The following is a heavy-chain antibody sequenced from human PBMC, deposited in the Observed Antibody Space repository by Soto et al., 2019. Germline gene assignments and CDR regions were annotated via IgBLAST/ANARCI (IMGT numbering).Heavy chain of an antibody. J-gene: IGHJ6*03. D-gene: IGHD5-12*01. CDR3: AREGPNIVATWGRGPYYMDV. Sequence: GGSLRLSCAASGFTFSSYSMNWVRQAPGKGLEWVSSISSSSSYIYYADSVKGRLTISRDNAKNSLFLQMNSLRAEDTAVYYCAREGPNIVATWGRGPYYMDVWGKGTTVTVSS. V-gene: IGHV3-21*01. CDR2: ISSSSSYI. CDR1: GFTFSSYS.